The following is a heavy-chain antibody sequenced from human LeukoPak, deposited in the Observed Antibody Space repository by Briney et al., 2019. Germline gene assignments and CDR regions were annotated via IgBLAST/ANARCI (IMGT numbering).Heavy chain of an antibody. Sequence: GGPLRLSCAASGFTFSSYSMNWVRQAPGKGLERVSSISSSSSYIYYADSVKGRFTISRDNAKNSLYLQMNSLRAEDTAVYCCARDHPRYCSSTSCYTPPDYWGQGTLVTVSS. CDR3: ARDHPRYCSSTSCYTPPDY. CDR1: GFTFSSYS. CDR2: ISSSSSYI. J-gene: IGHJ4*02. V-gene: IGHV3-21*01. D-gene: IGHD2-2*02.